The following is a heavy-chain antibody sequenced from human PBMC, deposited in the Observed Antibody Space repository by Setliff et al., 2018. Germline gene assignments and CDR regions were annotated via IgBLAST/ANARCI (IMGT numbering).Heavy chain of an antibody. CDR3: ARINFYVSSGYYYASDN. CDR1: GYTFNDYG. V-gene: IGHV1-18*01. J-gene: IGHJ4*02. CDR2: IASATGKT. Sequence: ASVKVSCKTSGYTFNDYGITWVRQVPGRGLEWMGWIASATGKTYSAEKFLGRVTMTTDTSTSTAYMELRSLRPDDTAVYYCARINFYVSSGYYYASDNWGQGTLVTVSS. D-gene: IGHD3-22*01.